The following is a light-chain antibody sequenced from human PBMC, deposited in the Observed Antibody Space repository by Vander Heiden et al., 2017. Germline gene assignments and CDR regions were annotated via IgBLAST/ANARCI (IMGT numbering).Light chain of an antibody. V-gene: IGKV3-15*01. CDR1: QSVSSN. Sequence: EIVMTPSPATLSVSPGERATLPCRASQSVSSNLAWYQQKPGQAPRLLIYGASTSATGIPARFSGSGYGTEFTLTISSRQSEDFAVYYCQQHNNWPSWTFGQGTKVEIK. CDR2: GAS. J-gene: IGKJ1*01. CDR3: QQHNNWPSWT.